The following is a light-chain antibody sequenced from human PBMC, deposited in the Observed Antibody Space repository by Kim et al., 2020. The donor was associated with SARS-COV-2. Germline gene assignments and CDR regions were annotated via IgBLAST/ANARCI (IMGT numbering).Light chain of an antibody. CDR2: KSS. Sequence: DTQMTQSPSTLSASVGDRVTMTCRASQSIGNWLAWYQQKPGKAPRLLIYKSSNLQSGVPSRFSGSGSGTEFTLTISSLQPDDSATAYCQKSFAFGPRTPVDIK. CDR1: QSIGNW. V-gene: IGKV1-5*03. J-gene: IGKJ3*01. CDR3: QKSFA.